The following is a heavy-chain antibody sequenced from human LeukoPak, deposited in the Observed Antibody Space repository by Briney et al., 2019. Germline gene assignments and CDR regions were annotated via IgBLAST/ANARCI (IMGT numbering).Heavy chain of an antibody. J-gene: IGHJ4*02. V-gene: IGHV3-21*01. D-gene: IGHD2/OR15-2a*01. CDR2: ISSTSSYI. Sequence: GGSLRLSCAASGFTFDTSTMNWVRQAPGKGLEWVSSISSTSSYIYYADSVRGRFTISRDNAKNSLYLQMNSLRAEDTAVYYCARGTYTTSPRNPKYYFDYWGQGTLVTVSS. CDR1: GFTFDTST. CDR3: ARGTYTTSPRNPKYYFDY.